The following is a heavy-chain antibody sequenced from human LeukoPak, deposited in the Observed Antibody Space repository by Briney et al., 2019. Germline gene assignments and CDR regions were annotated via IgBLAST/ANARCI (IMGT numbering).Heavy chain of an antibody. D-gene: IGHD2-15*01. CDR2: INHSGST. Sequence: SETLSLTCAVYGGSFSGYYWSWIRQPPGKGLEWIGEINHSGSTNYNPSLKSRVTISVDTSKNQFSLKLSSVTAAGTAVYYCARVPYCSGGSCNYYYYYGMDVWGQGTTVTVSS. CDR3: ARVPYCSGGSCNYYYYYGMDV. V-gene: IGHV4-34*01. J-gene: IGHJ6*02. CDR1: GGSFSGYY.